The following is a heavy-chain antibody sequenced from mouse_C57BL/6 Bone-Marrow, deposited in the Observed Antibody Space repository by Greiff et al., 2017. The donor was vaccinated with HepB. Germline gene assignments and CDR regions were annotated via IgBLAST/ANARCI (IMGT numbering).Heavy chain of an antibody. D-gene: IGHD1-1*01. CDR3: ARGGLIYYYGSGFAY. J-gene: IGHJ3*01. Sequence: QVQLKQPGAELVKPGASVKLSCKASGYTFTSYWMHWVKQRPGQGLEWIGMIHPNSGSTNYNEKFKSKATLTVDKSSSTAYMQLSSLTSEDSAVYYCARGGLIYYYGSGFAYWGQGTLVTVSA. CDR2: IHPNSGST. CDR1: GYTFTSYW. V-gene: IGHV1-64*01.